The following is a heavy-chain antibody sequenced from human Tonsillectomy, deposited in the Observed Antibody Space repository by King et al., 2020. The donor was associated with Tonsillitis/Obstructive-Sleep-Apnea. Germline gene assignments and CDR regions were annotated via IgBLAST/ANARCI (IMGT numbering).Heavy chain of an antibody. CDR2: ISTYNGNT. V-gene: IGHV1-18*01. D-gene: IGHD3-3*01. CDR3: ATDYDFWGGPPAN. CDR1: GYTFTSYD. J-gene: IGHJ4*02. Sequence: HVQLVESGVEVKNPGASVKVSCKASGYTFTSYDISWVRQAPGQGLEWMGWISTYNGNTNYAQKLQGRVTMTTDTSTSTAYMELRSLRSDDTAVYYSATDYDFWGGPPANWGQGTLVTVSS.